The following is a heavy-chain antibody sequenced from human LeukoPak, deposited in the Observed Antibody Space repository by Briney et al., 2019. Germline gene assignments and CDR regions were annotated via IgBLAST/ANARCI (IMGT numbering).Heavy chain of an antibody. V-gene: IGHV3-23*01. D-gene: IGHD2-8*02. CDR3: ATYRQVLLPFES. Sequence: PGGTLRLSCAASGFTFTHYGMNWVRQAPGKGLEWVSGIRANGETTYYADSVRGRFTISRDNSKSTLSLQMNSLRAEDTAIYYCATYRQVLLPFESWGQGTLVTVSS. CDR1: GFTFTHYG. J-gene: IGHJ4*02. CDR2: IRANGETT.